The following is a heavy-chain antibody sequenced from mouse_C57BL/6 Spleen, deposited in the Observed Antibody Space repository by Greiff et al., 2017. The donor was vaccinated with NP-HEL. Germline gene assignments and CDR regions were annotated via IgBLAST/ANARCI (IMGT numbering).Heavy chain of an antibody. CDR3: ARRPYYYGSSYVLDY. CDR1: GYTFTDYN. Sequence: EVKLVESGPELVKPGASVKMSCKASGYTFTDYNMHWVKQSHGKSLEWIGYINPNNGGTSYNQKFKGKATLTVNKSSSTAYMELRSLTSEDSAVYYCARRPYYYGSSYVLDYWGQGTTLTVSS. CDR2: INPNNGGT. J-gene: IGHJ2*01. D-gene: IGHD1-1*01. V-gene: IGHV1-22*01.